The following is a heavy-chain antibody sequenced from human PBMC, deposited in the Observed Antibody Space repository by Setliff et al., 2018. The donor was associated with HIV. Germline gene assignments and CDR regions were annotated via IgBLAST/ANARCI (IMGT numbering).Heavy chain of an antibody. CDR1: GGSFGRYY. D-gene: IGHD1-26*01. Sequence: PSETLSLTCTLSGGSFGRYYWSWIRQSAGKGLEWLGYVYFTGHTNYNPSLQSRVTISVDTSKNQFSRRLNSLTAADTAVYYCARSPEWGGGGIDYWGQGTLVTVSS. CDR2: VYFTGHT. V-gene: IGHV4-4*09. CDR3: ARSPEWGGGGIDY. J-gene: IGHJ4*02.